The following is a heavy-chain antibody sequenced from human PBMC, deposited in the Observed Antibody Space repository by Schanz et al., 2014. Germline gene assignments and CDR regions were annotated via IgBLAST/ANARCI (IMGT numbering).Heavy chain of an antibody. CDR1: GASISRNNW. CDR3: AREIESSMIRGVID. Sequence: QVQLQESGPGLVKPSGTLSLTCAVSGASISRNNWWTWLRQPPGKGLEWIGVIYHGGTTIYNRSPDRGATITEDKSRNQFTVRRTSGTAADTAVYYCAREIESSMIRGVIDWGQGTLVTVSS. CDR2: IYHGGTT. D-gene: IGHD3-10*01. V-gene: IGHV4-4*02. J-gene: IGHJ4*02.